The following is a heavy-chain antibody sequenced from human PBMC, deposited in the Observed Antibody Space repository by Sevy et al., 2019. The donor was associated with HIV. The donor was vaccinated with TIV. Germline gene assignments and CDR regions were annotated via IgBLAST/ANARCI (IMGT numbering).Heavy chain of an antibody. CDR3: ARVGGCSSTSCYWYFDL. V-gene: IGHV1-2*02. Sequence: ASVKVSCKASGYTFTGYYMHWVRQAPGQGLEWMGWINPNSGGTNYPQKCQGRVTMTSDTSISTAYMELSRLRSDDTAVYYCARVGGCSSTSCYWYFDLWGRGTLVTVSS. CDR2: INPNSGGT. J-gene: IGHJ2*01. CDR1: GYTFTGYY. D-gene: IGHD2-2*01.